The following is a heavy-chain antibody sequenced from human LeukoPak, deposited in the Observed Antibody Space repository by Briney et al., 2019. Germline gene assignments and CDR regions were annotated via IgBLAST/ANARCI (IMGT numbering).Heavy chain of an antibody. CDR2: IKQDGSEK. CDR3: AKGNLEGTVTTYY. CDR1: GFTFSSYW. Sequence: GGSLRLSCAASGFTFSSYWMSWVRQAPGKGLEWVANIKQDGSEKYYVDSVKGRFTISRDNAKNSLYLQMNSLRAEDTAVYYCAKGNLEGTVTTYYWGQGTLVTVSS. D-gene: IGHD4-17*01. J-gene: IGHJ4*02. V-gene: IGHV3-7*03.